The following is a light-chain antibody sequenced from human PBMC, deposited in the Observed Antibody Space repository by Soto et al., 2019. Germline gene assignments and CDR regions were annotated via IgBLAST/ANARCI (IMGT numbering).Light chain of an antibody. CDR3: SSYTRSSTLYVV. V-gene: IGLV2-14*01. J-gene: IGLJ2*01. CDR1: SSDVGGYNY. Sequence: QSVLTQPASVSGSPGQSITISCTGTSSDVGGYNYVSWYQQHPGKAPKLMIYDVSNRTSGVSNRFSGSKSGNTASLTISGLQAEDEADYYCSSYTRSSTLYVVFGGGTKLTVL. CDR2: DVS.